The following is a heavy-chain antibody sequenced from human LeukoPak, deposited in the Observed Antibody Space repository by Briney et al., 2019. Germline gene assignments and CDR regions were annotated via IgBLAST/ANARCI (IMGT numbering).Heavy chain of an antibody. D-gene: IGHD6-13*01. CDR1: GFTFSTYA. CDR3: AKVWQQLVHYYYYGMDV. Sequence: GGSLRLSCAASGFTFSTYAMNWVRQAPGKGLEWVSTITYNGGGTYYADSVRGRFTISRDNSKNTLYLQMNSLRAEDTAVYYCAKVWQQLVHYYYYGMDVWGQGTTVTVSS. V-gene: IGHV3-23*01. CDR2: ITYNGGGT. J-gene: IGHJ6*02.